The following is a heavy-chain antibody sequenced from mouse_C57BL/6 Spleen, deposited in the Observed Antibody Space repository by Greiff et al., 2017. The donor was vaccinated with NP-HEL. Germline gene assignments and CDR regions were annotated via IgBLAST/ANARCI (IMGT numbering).Heavy chain of an antibody. CDR3: ARGFSHAMDY. J-gene: IGHJ4*01. Sequence: QVQLQQSGAELVRPGTSVKVSCKASGYAFTNYLIEWVKQRPGQGLEWIGVINPGSGGTNYNEKFKGKATLTADKSSSTAYMQLSSLTSEDSAVYFCARGFSHAMDYWGQGTSVTVSS. CDR2: INPGSGGT. V-gene: IGHV1-54*01. CDR1: GYAFTNYL.